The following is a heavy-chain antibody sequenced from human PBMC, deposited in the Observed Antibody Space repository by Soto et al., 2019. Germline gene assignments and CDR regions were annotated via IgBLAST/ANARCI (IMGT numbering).Heavy chain of an antibody. D-gene: IGHD2-21*02. CDR3: ATGGHNDGDNFYHGMDV. CDR1: GGIFTNNA. V-gene: IGHV1-69*01. J-gene: IGHJ6*02. Sequence: QVQVVQSGAEVKKPGSSVKVSCKVSGGIFTNNAISWVRQAPGQGLEWLGGVIPLFDTAYSAQIFRGRHRISADGATTTAYMELSCLTSADTAVYFCATGGHNDGDNFYHGMDVWGQGTTVTVS. CDR2: VIPLFDTA.